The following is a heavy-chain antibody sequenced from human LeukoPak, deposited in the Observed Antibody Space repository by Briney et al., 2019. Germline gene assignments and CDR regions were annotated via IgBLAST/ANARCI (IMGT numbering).Heavy chain of an antibody. CDR1: GFTVSSNY. V-gene: IGHV3-53*01. D-gene: IGHD2-2*01. CDR3: ARGDCTTTRCKTSPFDY. CDR2: IYSDGTT. Sequence: GGSLRLSCAASGFTVSSNYMSWVRQAPGKGLEWLSDIYSDGTTYYADSVKGRFTISRDNAKNTLYLQMKTLRADDTAVYYCARGDCTTTRCKTSPFDYWGQGTLVTVSS. J-gene: IGHJ4*02.